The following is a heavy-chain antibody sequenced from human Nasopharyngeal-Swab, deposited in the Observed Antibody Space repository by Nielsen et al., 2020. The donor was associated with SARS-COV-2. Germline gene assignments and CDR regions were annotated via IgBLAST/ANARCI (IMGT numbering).Heavy chain of an antibody. CDR2: IYHSGST. V-gene: IGHV4-34*13. D-gene: IGHD3-9*01. CDR3: ARSATYYDILTGYYKAYYFDY. J-gene: IGHJ4*02. Sequence: WIRQPPGKGLEWIGEIYHSGSTDYNPSLKSRVTISVDTSKNQFSLKLSSVTAADTAVYYCARSATYYDILTGYYKAYYFDYWGQGTLVTVSS.